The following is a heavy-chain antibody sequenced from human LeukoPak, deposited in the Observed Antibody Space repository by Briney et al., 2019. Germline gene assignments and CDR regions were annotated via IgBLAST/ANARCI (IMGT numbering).Heavy chain of an antibody. D-gene: IGHD1-7*01. CDR2: IIPILGIA. Sequence: GASVKVSCKASGGTFSSYAISWVRQAPGRGLEWMGRIIPILGIANYAQKFQGRVTITADKSTSTAYMELSSLRSEDTAVYYCARDRDNWNYVFDYWGQGTLVTVSS. V-gene: IGHV1-69*04. CDR3: ARDRDNWNYVFDY. J-gene: IGHJ4*02. CDR1: GGTFSSYA.